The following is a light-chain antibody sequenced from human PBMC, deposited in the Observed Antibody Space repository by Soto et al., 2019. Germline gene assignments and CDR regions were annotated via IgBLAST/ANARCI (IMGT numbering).Light chain of an antibody. J-gene: IGKJ1*01. Sequence: IVLTQSPVTLAVSPGESAVLSCRASQSVSTSLAWYQHKPGQAPRLFIYDASKWATGIPARFTGSGSGKDFTLTISSLEPEDIAVYYCQVRDVWPSFGQGTKVEIK. CDR2: DAS. CDR1: QSVSTS. CDR3: QVRDVWPS. V-gene: IGKV3-11*01.